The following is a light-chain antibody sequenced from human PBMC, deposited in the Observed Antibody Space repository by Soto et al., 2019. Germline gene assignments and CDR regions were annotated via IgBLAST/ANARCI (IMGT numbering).Light chain of an antibody. V-gene: IGLV1-40*01. CDR3: QSYDGSLISYV. CDR1: SSNIGAGFD. Sequence: QSVLTQPPSVSGAPGQRVTISCTGSSSNIGAGFDVHWYQQLPGTAPKLLIYGNSNRPSGVSDRFSDSKSGTSASLAITGLQDEDEADYYCQSYDGSLISYVFGTGTKLTVL. CDR2: GNS. J-gene: IGLJ1*01.